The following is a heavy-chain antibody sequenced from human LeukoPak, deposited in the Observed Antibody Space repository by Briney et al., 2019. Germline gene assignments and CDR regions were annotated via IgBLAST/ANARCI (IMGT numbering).Heavy chain of an antibody. CDR2: IIPIFGTA. D-gene: IGHD6-13*01. V-gene: IGHV1-69*13. CDR3: ASPPTHSSSWYGGGAFDI. Sequence: SVKVSCKASGYTFTTYPMNWVRQAPGQGLEWMGGIIPIFGTANYAQKFQGRVTITADESTSTAYMELSSLRSEDTAVYYCASPPTHSSSWYGGGAFDIWGQGTMVTVSS. CDR1: GYTFTTYP. J-gene: IGHJ3*02.